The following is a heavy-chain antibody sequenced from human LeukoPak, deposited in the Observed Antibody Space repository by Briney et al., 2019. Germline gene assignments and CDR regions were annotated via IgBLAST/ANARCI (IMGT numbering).Heavy chain of an antibody. Sequence: GGSLRLSCAASGFTFSSYAMHWVRKAPGRGLEWVAVISYDGSNKYYADSVKGRFTISRDNSKNTLYLQMNSLRAEDTAVYYCAREAAPRPDYDSSGYYSAYWGQGTLVTVSS. CDR2: ISYDGSNK. V-gene: IGHV3-30*04. CDR1: GFTFSSYA. CDR3: AREAAPRPDYDSSGYYSAY. D-gene: IGHD3-22*01. J-gene: IGHJ4*02.